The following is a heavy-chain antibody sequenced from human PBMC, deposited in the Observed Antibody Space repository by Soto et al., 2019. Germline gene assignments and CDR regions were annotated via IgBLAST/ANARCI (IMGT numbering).Heavy chain of an antibody. CDR2: INYSGST. Sequence: QVQLQQWGAGLLKPSETLSLSCAVYGGPSSDYQWSWIRQPPGKGLEWVGEINYSGSTNYNPSLKIRATLPXXTXXXXXXXXXXXXXXXXXXXXXXARRXLXXXXGATPFDYWGQETPVTVSS. D-gene: IGHD1-26*01. J-gene: IGHJ4*02. CDR1: GGPSSDYQ. CDR3: ARRXLXXXXGATPFDY. V-gene: IGHV4-34*01.